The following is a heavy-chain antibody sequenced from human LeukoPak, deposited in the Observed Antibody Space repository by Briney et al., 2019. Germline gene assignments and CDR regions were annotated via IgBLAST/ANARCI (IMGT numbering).Heavy chain of an antibody. D-gene: IGHD2-21*02. V-gene: IGHV4-34*01. CDR1: GGSLSYYY. Sequence: SETLSLICAVYGGSLSYYYWSWIRQPPEKGLEWIGEINRSGSTNYNPSLKSRVSISVDTSKNQFSLKLSSVTAADTAVYYCARGGFYCGDDCYVDYWGQGTLVTVSS. J-gene: IGHJ4*02. CDR2: INRSGST. CDR3: ARGGFYCGDDCYVDY.